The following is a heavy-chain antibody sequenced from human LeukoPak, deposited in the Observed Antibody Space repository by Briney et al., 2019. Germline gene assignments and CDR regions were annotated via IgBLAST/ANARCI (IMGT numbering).Heavy chain of an antibody. J-gene: IGHJ3*02. CDR3: ARRHASGNNVFDI. Sequence: PGGSLRLSCAVSGFSFSSFGIHWVRQAPGRGLEWVAIIWYDGSAKYFADSVKGRFTISRDNSKNTLYVEMHGLRAEDTAVYYCARRHASGNNVFDIWGQGTMVTVSS. V-gene: IGHV3-33*08. CDR2: IWYDGSAK. D-gene: IGHD3-10*01. CDR1: GFSFSSFG.